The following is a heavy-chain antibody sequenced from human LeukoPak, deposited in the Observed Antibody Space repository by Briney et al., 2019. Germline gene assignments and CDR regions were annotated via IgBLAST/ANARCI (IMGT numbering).Heavy chain of an antibody. CDR2: VSAYNGNT. CDR1: GYTFTSYG. J-gene: IGHJ4*02. CDR3: GRHDGGSGWPWLGIDY. Sequence: ASVKVSCTASGYTFTSYGISRVRQAPGQGLEWMGWVSAYNGNTNYAQKFQGRVTMTTDTPTSTVYMELRSLRSDDTAVYYCGRHDGGSGWPWLGIDYWGQGTLVTVSS. V-gene: IGHV1-18*01. D-gene: IGHD6-25*01.